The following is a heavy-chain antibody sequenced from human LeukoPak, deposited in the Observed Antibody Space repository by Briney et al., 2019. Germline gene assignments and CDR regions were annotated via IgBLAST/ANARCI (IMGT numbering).Heavy chain of an antibody. Sequence: GGSLRLSCAASGFTVSSNYMSWVRQAPGKGLEWVSVINSGGSTYYADSVKGRFTIPRDNSKNTLYLQMNSLRAEDTAVYYCARGGVHDYFDYWGQGTLVTVSS. CDR3: ARGGVHDYFDY. V-gene: IGHV3-66*01. D-gene: IGHD3-10*01. CDR1: GFTVSSNY. CDR2: INSGGST. J-gene: IGHJ4*02.